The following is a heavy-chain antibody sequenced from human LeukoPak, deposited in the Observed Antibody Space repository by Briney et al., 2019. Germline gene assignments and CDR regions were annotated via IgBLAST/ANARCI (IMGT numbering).Heavy chain of an antibody. V-gene: IGHV3-74*01. D-gene: IGHD2/OR15-2a*01. J-gene: IGHJ6*03. Sequence: PGGSLRLSCAASGFTFSNYWMHWVRQAPGKGLVWVSRINTDESNRNYADSVKGRFTISRDNAKNTLYLQMNSLRAEDTAVYYCARDFSPYYTDVWGKGTTVIVSS. CDR2: INTDESNR. CDR3: ARDFSPYYTDV. CDR1: GFTFSNYW.